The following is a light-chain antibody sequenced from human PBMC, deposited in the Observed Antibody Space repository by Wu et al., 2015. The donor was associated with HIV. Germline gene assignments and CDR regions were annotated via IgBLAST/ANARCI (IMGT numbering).Light chain of an antibody. V-gene: IGKV3-11*01. CDR1: ESVNTH. J-gene: IGKJ5*01. CDR3: QQRTSWPLT. CDR2: DAS. Sequence: EIVLTQSPATLSLSPGERVTLSCRASESVNTHLVWYQQKPGQAPRLLIYDASTRATGIPARFSGSGSGTDFALTISSLEPEDFAVYYCQQRTSWPLTFGQGTRLEIK.